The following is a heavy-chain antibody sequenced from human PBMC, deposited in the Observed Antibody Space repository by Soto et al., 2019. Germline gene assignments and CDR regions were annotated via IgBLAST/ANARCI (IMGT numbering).Heavy chain of an antibody. CDR3: AREAYDILTGKSAFDI. Sequence: PSETLSLTCTVSGASITSYHWIWIRQPPGQGLEWLGYTHYSESANYNPSLKSRLTISLDRSKNQFSLKLNSVTAADTAVYYCAREAYDILTGKSAFDIWGQGTMVTVSS. D-gene: IGHD3-9*01. V-gene: IGHV4-59*12. J-gene: IGHJ3*02. CDR2: THYSESA. CDR1: GASITSYH.